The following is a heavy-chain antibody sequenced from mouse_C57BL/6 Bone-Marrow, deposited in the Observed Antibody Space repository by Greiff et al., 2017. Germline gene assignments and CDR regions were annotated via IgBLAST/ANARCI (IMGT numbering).Heavy chain of an antibody. V-gene: IGHV1-42*01. CDR1: GYSFTGYY. D-gene: IGHD1-1*01. J-gene: IGHJ2*01. Sequence: VQLQQSGPELVKPGASVKISCKASGYSFTGYYMNWVKQSPEKSLEWIGEINPSTGGTTYNQKFKAKATLTVDKSSSTAYMQLKSLTSEDSAVYYCARSLIYYYGSSDYWGQGTTLTVSS. CDR3: ARSLIYYYGSSDY. CDR2: INPSTGGT.